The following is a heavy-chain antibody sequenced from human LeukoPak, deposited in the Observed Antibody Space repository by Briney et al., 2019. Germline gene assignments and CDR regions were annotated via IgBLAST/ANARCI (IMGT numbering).Heavy chain of an antibody. CDR2: IKQDGSEI. V-gene: IGHV3-7*01. J-gene: IGHJ4*02. D-gene: IGHD1-26*01. CDR3: AREFSGSLDY. CDR1: GFSFNNYR. Sequence: PVGSLRLSCAASGFSFNNYRMNWVRQAPGKGLEWVAHIKQDGSEIYYVASVKGRFTISRDNANNSLYLQMNNLRAEDTAVYYCAREFSGSLDYWGQGTLVTVS.